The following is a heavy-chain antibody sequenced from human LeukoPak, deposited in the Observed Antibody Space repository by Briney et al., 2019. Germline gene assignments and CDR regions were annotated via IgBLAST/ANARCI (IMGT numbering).Heavy chain of an antibody. J-gene: IGHJ6*03. CDR2: IKQDESEK. Sequence: GGSLRLSCAASGFTLSSNYISWVRQAPGKGLEWVANIKQDESEKYYVDSVKGRFTISRDNAKNSLYLQMNSLRAEDTAVYYCARDQVYAFWSGRFDYYYYYMDVWGKGTTVTVSS. CDR1: GFTLSSNY. V-gene: IGHV3-7*01. CDR3: ARDQVYAFWSGRFDYYYYYMDV. D-gene: IGHD3-3*01.